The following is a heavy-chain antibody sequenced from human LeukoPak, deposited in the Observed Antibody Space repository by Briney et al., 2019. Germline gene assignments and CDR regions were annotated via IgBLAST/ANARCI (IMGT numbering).Heavy chain of an antibody. CDR2: FDPEDGET. Sequence: ASVKVSCKVSGYTLTELSMHWVRQAPGKGLEWVGGFDPEDGETIYAQKFQGRVTMTEDTSTDTAYMELSSLRSEDTAVYYCATIVRDYYDADGFDYWGQGTLVTVSS. CDR1: GYTLTELS. D-gene: IGHD3-22*01. CDR3: ATIVRDYYDADGFDY. J-gene: IGHJ4*02. V-gene: IGHV1-24*01.